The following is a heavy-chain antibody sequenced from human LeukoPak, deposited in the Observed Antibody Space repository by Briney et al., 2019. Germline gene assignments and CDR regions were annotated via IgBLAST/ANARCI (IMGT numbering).Heavy chain of an antibody. V-gene: IGHV4-4*02. CDR3: TRNGDSSSVVD. J-gene: IGHJ4*02. D-gene: IGHD4-17*01. CDR1: GGPISSGNW. CDR2: IYHNGNT. Sequence: SGTLSLTCAVSGGPISSGNWWSWIRQTPGKGLEWIGEIYHNGNTVYNPPLKSRVTISVDNSKNQFSLKLTSVTAADTAVYYCTRNGDSSSVVDWGQGTLVTVSS.